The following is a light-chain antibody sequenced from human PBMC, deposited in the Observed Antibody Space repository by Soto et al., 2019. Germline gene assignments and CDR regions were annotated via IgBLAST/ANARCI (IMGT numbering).Light chain of an antibody. Sequence: DIQMTQSPSTLSASIGDRVTITCRASQSISNWLAWYQQKPGKAPKLLIYDVSTLESGVPSRFSGSGSGTEFTLTISSLQPDDFATYYCQQYNSYPITFGQGTRLEIK. CDR3: QQYNSYPIT. V-gene: IGKV1-5*01. CDR1: QSISNW. J-gene: IGKJ5*01. CDR2: DVS.